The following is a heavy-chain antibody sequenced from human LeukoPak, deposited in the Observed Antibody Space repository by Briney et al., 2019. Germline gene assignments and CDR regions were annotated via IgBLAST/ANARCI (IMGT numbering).Heavy chain of an antibody. Sequence: GGSLRLSCAASGFTFSSYSMNWVRQAPGRGRGWVSSISSSSSYIYYADSVKGRFTISRDNAKNSLYLQMNSLRAEDTAVYYCARDTVVAPPDYWGQGTLVTVSS. CDR2: ISSSSSYI. CDR3: ARDTVVAPPDY. CDR1: GFTFSSYS. V-gene: IGHV3-21*01. J-gene: IGHJ4*02. D-gene: IGHD3-22*01.